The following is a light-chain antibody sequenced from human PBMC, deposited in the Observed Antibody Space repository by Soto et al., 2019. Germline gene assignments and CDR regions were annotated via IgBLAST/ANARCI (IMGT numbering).Light chain of an antibody. V-gene: IGKV3-11*01. CDR3: QQYGSSGT. Sequence: EIVLTQSPATLSLSPGERATLSCRASQSVSSYLAWYQQKPGQAPRLLIYDASNRATGIPAMFSGSGSGTDFTLTISSLEPEDFAVYYCQQYGSSGTFGQGTKVEIK. CDR2: DAS. CDR1: QSVSSY. J-gene: IGKJ1*01.